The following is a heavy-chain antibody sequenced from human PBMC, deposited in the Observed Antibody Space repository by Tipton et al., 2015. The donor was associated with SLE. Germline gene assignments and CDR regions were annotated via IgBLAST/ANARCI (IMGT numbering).Heavy chain of an antibody. CDR3: ARSRDGYNADAFDI. CDR2: ISHSGST. CDR1: GGSLSGNY. Sequence: TLSLTCAVFGGSLSGNYWIWIRQPPGKGLEWIGEISHSGSTYYDPSLTSRVTISVDRSKNQFSLTVTSVTAADTAVYYCARSRDGYNADAFDIWGQGTMVTVSS. D-gene: IGHD5-24*01. J-gene: IGHJ3*02. V-gene: IGHV4-34*01.